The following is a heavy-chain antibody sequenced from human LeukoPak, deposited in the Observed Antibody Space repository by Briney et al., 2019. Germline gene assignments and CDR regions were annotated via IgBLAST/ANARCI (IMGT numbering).Heavy chain of an antibody. CDR2: IYSGGST. J-gene: IGHJ3*02. CDR1: GLTASSNY. Sequence: GESMTLSCAASGLTASSNYMSCVRQAQGKGLEWVAVIYSGGSTYYADSVKGRFTISRDNFKNTVYLQMNSLRAEDTAVYYCASTTVTTGGDAFDIWGQGTMVTVSS. D-gene: IGHD4-17*01. CDR3: ASTTVTTGGDAFDI. V-gene: IGHV3-66*01.